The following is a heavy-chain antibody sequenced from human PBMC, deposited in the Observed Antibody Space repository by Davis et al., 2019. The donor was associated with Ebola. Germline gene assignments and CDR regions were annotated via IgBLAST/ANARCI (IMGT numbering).Heavy chain of an antibody. CDR1: GFTVSSNY. Sequence: GESLKISCAASGFTVSSNYMSWVRQAPGKGLEWVSVIYSGGSTYYVDSVKGRFTISRDNSKNTLYLTMNSLRAEYTAVYYCARDPGGDFWSGYHYGMDVWGQGTTVTVSS. J-gene: IGHJ6*02. D-gene: IGHD3-3*01. CDR2: IYSGGST. V-gene: IGHV3-53*01. CDR3: ARDPGGDFWSGYHYGMDV.